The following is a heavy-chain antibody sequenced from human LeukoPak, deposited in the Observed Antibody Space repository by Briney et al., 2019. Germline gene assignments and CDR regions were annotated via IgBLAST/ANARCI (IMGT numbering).Heavy chain of an antibody. CDR3: ARDTPITIFDSGMGV. Sequence: PGGSLRLSCAASGFTFSSYAMSWVRQAPGKGLEWVSYISSSSSTIYYADSVKGRFTISRDNAKNSLYLQMNSLRDEDTAVYCCARDTPITIFDSGMGVWGQGTTVTVSS. J-gene: IGHJ6*02. CDR1: GFTFSSYA. V-gene: IGHV3-48*02. CDR2: ISSSSSTI. D-gene: IGHD3-3*01.